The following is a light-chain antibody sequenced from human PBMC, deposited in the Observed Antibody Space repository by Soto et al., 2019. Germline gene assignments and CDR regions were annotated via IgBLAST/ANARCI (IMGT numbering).Light chain of an antibody. Sequence: EIVLTQSPGTLSLSPGERATLSCRASQSVSSSYLAWYQQKPGQAPRLLIYGASSRATGIPDRFSGSGSGTDFPLTISRREPEDFAVYYCQQYGSSPATFGGGTKVEMK. V-gene: IGKV3-20*01. CDR1: QSVSSSY. CDR2: GAS. CDR3: QQYGSSPAT. J-gene: IGKJ4*01.